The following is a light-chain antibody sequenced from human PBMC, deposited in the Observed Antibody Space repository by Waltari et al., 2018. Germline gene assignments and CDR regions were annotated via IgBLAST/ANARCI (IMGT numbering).Light chain of an antibody. CDR2: AAS. J-gene: IGKJ4*01. CDR3: QQSYSTPLT. CDR1: QSISSY. Sequence: DIQMTQCPSSMSASVGDRVTINCLASQSISSYLNGYQQKPVKAPKLLIYAASSLQSGVPSRFCGSRSGTDFTLTISSLQPEDFATYYCQQSYSTPLTFGGGTKVEIK. V-gene: IGKV1-39*01.